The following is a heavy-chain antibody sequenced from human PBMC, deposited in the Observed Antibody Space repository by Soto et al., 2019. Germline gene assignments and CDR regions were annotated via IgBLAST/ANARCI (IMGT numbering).Heavy chain of an antibody. CDR1: GGSLSSGAYY. J-gene: IGHJ4*02. D-gene: IGHD3-22*01. CDR2: IYYSGGA. V-gene: IGHV4-31*03. CDR3: ARANYFESSGPFDY. Sequence: QVQLQESGPGLVKPSQTLSLTCTVSGGSLSSGAYYWSWIRQHPGKGLEWIGYIYYSGGAYYNPSLGSRVTLSVDTSTKQFSLKVSSVNAADTAVYYCARANYFESSGPFDYWGPGTLVTVSS.